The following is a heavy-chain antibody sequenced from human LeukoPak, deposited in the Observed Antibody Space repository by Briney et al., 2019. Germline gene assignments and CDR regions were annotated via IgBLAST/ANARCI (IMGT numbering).Heavy chain of an antibody. CDR3: ARRSTTDYDAFDV. J-gene: IGHJ3*01. V-gene: IGHV1-2*04. D-gene: IGHD5-12*01. CDR2: INPNSGGT. Sequence: GASVKVSCKASGYIFTDYYMHWVRQAPGQGLEWMGWINPNSGGTNYAQRFQGWVTMTRDTSISTAYMELSRLRSDDTAVYYCARRSTTDYDAFDVWGQGTMVTVSS. CDR1: GYIFTDYY.